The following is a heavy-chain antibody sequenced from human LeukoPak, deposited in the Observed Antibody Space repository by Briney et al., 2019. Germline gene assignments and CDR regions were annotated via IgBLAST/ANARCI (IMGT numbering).Heavy chain of an antibody. J-gene: IGHJ4*02. V-gene: IGHV4-4*02. CDR2: IYHSGST. D-gene: IGHD4-17*01. Sequence: SVTLSLTCAVSGGSISSSNWWSWVRQPPGKGLEWIGEIYHSGSTNYNPSLKSRVTISVDKSKNQFSLKLSSVTAADTAVHYCAREQETYYGDEPNYWGQGTLVTVSS. CDR3: AREQETYYGDEPNY. CDR1: GGSISSSNW.